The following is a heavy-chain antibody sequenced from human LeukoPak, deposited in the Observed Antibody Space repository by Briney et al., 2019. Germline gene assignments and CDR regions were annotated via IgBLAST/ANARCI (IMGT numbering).Heavy chain of an antibody. V-gene: IGHV1-18*01. Sequence: ASVKVSCKASGYTFTSYGISWVRQAPGQGLEWMGWISAYNGNTNYAQKLQGRVTMTTDTSTSTAYMELRSLRSDDTAVYYCARGMRSYEGKWYFDLWGRGTLVTVSS. D-gene: IGHD1-26*01. J-gene: IGHJ2*01. CDR1: GYTFTSYG. CDR3: ARGMRSYEGKWYFDL. CDR2: ISAYNGNT.